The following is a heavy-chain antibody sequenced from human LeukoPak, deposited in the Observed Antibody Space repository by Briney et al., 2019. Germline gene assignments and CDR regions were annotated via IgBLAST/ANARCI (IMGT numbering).Heavy chain of an antibody. D-gene: IGHD6-13*01. J-gene: IGHJ6*03. CDR2: ISSSSSLI. V-gene: IGHV3-21*01. CDR1: EFSFSTYV. Sequence: TGGSLRLSCAASEFSFSTYVMSWVRQAPGRGLEWVSCISSSSSLIFYSDSVRGRFTISRDNAKNLLYLHMNSLRVEDTAVYYCAKVDRGDYSSSPVPYYNYYMNVWGKGTTVTVSS. CDR3: AKVDRGDYSSSPVPYYNYYMNV.